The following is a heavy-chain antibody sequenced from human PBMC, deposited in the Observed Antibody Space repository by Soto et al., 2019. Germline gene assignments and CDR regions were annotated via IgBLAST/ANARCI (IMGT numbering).Heavy chain of an antibody. J-gene: IGHJ5*02. CDR2: VTGSGSTA. V-gene: IGHV3-23*01. D-gene: IGHD2-8*01. CDR1: GFAFPNYA. Sequence: PGGSLRLSCAASGFAFPNYAMTWVRQAPGKGLEWVSAVTGSGSTAFYADSVKGRFTISRDNSNYTLSLQMDSLRAEDTALYFCAKPRVFCTNGVCPAASWGQGVLVTV. CDR3: AKPRVFCTNGVCPAAS.